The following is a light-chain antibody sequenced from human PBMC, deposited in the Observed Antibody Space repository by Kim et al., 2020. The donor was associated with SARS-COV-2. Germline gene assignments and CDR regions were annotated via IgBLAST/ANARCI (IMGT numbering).Light chain of an antibody. CDR2: STS. J-gene: IGLJ2*01. CDR3: LLDYGGARV. V-gene: IGLV7-43*01. Sequence: PGGTVTLTCASSTGAVTSGYYPSWFQQKPGQAPRALIYSTSKKQSWTPARFSGSLLGGKAALTLSSVEPEDKAEYYCLLDYGGARVFGGGTQLTVL. CDR1: TGAVTSGYY.